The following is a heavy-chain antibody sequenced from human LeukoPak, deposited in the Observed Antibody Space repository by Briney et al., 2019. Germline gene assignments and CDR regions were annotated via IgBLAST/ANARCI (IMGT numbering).Heavy chain of an antibody. CDR2: IYYSRST. CDR1: GGSISSYY. CDR3: ARSVNWFDP. V-gene: IGHV4-59*08. J-gene: IGHJ5*02. Sequence: SETLSLTCTVSGGSISSYYWSWIRQPPGKGLEWIGYIYYSRSTNYNPSLKSRVTISVDTSKNQFSLKLSSVTAADTAVYYCARSVNWFDPWGQGTLVTVSS.